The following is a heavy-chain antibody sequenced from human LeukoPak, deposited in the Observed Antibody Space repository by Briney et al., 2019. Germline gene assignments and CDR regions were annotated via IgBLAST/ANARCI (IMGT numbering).Heavy chain of an antibody. J-gene: IGHJ4*02. Sequence: PSETLSLTCTVSGGSISSSSDYWGWIRQAPGKGLEWIGSIYYTGNTYYNASLKSRVTISIDTSKNQISLRLTSVTATDTAMYYCARQTGSGLFTLPGGQGTLVTVSS. CDR1: GGSISSSSDY. V-gene: IGHV4-39*01. CDR2: IYYTGNT. CDR3: ARQTGSGLFTLP. D-gene: IGHD3/OR15-3a*01.